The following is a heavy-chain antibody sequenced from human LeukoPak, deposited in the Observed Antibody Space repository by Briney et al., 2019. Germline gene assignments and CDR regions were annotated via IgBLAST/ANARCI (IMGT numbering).Heavy chain of an antibody. Sequence: SETLSLTCTVSGGSISSYYWSWIRQPPGKGLEWLGYIYYSASTNYNPSLKSRVPISVDTSKNQFSLKLSSVTAADTAVYYCAGGADSSGYYYDLDYWGQGTLVTVSS. CDR2: IYYSAST. V-gene: IGHV4-59*01. D-gene: IGHD3-22*01. CDR1: GGSISSYY. CDR3: AGGADSSGYYYDLDY. J-gene: IGHJ4*02.